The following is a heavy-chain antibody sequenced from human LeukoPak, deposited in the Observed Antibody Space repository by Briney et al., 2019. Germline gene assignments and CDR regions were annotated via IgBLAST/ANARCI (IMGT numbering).Heavy chain of an antibody. CDR3: ARDSTYYYDSSGYHSLDY. D-gene: IGHD3-22*01. CDR1: GGTFSSYA. J-gene: IGHJ4*02. CDR2: IIPIFGTA. V-gene: IGHV1-69*06. Sequence: ASVKVSCKASGGTFSSYAISWVRQAPGQGLEWMGGIIPIFGTANYAQKFQGRVTITADKSTSTAYMEQSSLRSEDTAVYYCARDSTYYYDSSGYHSLDYWGQGTLVTVSS.